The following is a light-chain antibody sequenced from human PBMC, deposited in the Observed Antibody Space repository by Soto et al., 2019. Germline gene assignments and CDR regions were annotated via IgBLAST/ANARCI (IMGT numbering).Light chain of an antibody. J-gene: IGLJ1*01. CDR3: SSYAGSNNYV. Sequence: QSALTQPPSASRSPGQSVTISCTGTNSDVGAYNFVSWYQQHPGKAPKLMIYEVTKRPSGVPDRFSGSKSANTASLTVSGLQAEDEADYYCSSYAGSNNYVFGTGTKVTVL. V-gene: IGLV2-8*02. CDR1: NSDVGAYNF. CDR2: EVT.